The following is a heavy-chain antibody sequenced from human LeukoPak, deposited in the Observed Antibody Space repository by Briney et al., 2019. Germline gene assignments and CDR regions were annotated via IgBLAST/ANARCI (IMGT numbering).Heavy chain of an antibody. CDR2: IYTSGST. CDR1: GGSISSGSYY. Sequence: SETLSLTCTVSGGSISSGSYYWSWIRQPAGKGLEWIGRIYTSGSTNYNPSLKSRVTISVDTSKNQFSPKLSSVTAADTAVYYCARSYYDILTGYYSSHFDYWGQGTLVTVSS. CDR3: ARSYYDILTGYYSSHFDY. D-gene: IGHD3-9*01. V-gene: IGHV4-61*02. J-gene: IGHJ4*02.